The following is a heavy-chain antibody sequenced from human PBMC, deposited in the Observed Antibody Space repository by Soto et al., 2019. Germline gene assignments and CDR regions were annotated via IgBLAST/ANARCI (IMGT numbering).Heavy chain of an antibody. D-gene: IGHD6-6*01. J-gene: IGHJ4*02. CDR3: ARQEGEYSSSSIFDY. V-gene: IGHV4-39*01. CDR2: IYYSGST. Sequence: SETLSLTCTVSGGSISSSSYYWGWIRQPPGKGLEWIGSIYYSGSTYYNPSLKSRVTISVDTSKNQFSLKLSSVTAADTAVYYCARQEGEYSSSSIFDYWGQGTLVTVSS. CDR1: GGSISSSSYY.